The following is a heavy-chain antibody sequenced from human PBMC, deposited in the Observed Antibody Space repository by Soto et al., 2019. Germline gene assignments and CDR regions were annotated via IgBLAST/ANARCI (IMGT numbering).Heavy chain of an antibody. Sequence: SETRSLTWTVSSGSGISGWTYWRWIRQTRGKRLEWIGYIYYSGRTRYNPSLKSRVTISVDTSKNQFSLKLSSVTAADTAVYYCARGGYSYGYGTHYYYGMDVWGQGTTVTAP. D-gene: IGHD5-18*01. CDR1: SGSGISGWTY. J-gene: IGHJ6*02. V-gene: IGHV4-61*01. CDR2: IYYSGRT. CDR3: ARGGYSYGYGTHYYYGMDV.